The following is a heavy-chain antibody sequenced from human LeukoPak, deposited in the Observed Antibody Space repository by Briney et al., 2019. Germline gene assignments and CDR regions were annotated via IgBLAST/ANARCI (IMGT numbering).Heavy chain of an antibody. Sequence: GESLKISCQTSGYIFTTYWIGWVRQMPGKGLEWIGIIYPGDSDTRYSPSFQGQVTISADKSINTAYLRWSSPKASDTAMYYCARPHTLGRITKYYFDYWGQGTLVTVSS. J-gene: IGHJ4*02. CDR3: ARPHTLGRITKYYFDY. CDR1: GYIFTTYW. D-gene: IGHD3-16*01. V-gene: IGHV5-51*01. CDR2: IYPGDSDT.